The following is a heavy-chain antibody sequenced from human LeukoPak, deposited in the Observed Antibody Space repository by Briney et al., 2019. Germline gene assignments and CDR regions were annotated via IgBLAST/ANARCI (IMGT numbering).Heavy chain of an antibody. V-gene: IGHV4-30-4*01. Sequence: SQTLSLTCTVSGGSISSGVDYWSWIRQPPGKGLEWIGYIYYSGSTYYNPSLKSRVTISVDTSKNQFSLKLSSVTAADTAVYYCARGDCSSTSCYAGLYAFDIWGQGTMVTVSS. J-gene: IGHJ3*02. CDR3: ARGDCSSTSCYAGLYAFDI. CDR1: GGSISSGVDY. D-gene: IGHD2-2*01. CDR2: IYYSGST.